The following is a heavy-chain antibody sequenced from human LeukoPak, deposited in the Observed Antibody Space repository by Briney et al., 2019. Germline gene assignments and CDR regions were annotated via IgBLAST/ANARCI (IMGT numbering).Heavy chain of an antibody. V-gene: IGHV3-21*01. CDR1: GFTFSSYN. CDR3: AKDRDKGNYYFDY. CDR2: ISSSSSYI. Sequence: GGSLRLSCAASGFTFSSYNMNWVRQAPGKGLEWVSSISSSSSYIYYADSVKGRFTISRDNAKNSLYLQMNSLRAEDTAVYYCAKDRDKGNYYFDYWGQGTLVTVSS. D-gene: IGHD1-7*01. J-gene: IGHJ4*02.